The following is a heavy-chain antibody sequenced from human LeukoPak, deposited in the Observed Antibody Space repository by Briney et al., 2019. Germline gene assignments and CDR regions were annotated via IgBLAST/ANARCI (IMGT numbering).Heavy chain of an antibody. D-gene: IGHD4-17*01. V-gene: IGHV1-18*01. CDR1: GYTFTSYV. Sequence: ASVKVSCKASGYTFTSYVINWVRQAPGQGLEWMGWISTYNGNTNYAQELQGRVTMTTNTSTTIAYMELRSLRSDDTAMYYCAREGPYGDYSDYWGQGTLVTVSS. CDR2: ISTYNGNT. J-gene: IGHJ4*02. CDR3: AREGPYGDYSDY.